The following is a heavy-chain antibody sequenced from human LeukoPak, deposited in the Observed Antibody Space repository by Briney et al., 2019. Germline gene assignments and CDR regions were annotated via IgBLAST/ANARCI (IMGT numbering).Heavy chain of an antibody. J-gene: IGHJ4*02. CDR1: GDSINSLDL. D-gene: IGHD3-22*01. Sequence: SETLSLTCTVSGDSINSLDLWSWVRQPPGTGLEWIGEMYLSGTTHSNPSVKSRVTISIDKSKNQFFLNLSSVTAADTAVYYCAGLVGRYSSGLYYYYFDYWGQGTLVTVSS. CDR2: MYLSGTT. V-gene: IGHV4-4*02. CDR3: AGLVGRYSSGLYYYYFDY.